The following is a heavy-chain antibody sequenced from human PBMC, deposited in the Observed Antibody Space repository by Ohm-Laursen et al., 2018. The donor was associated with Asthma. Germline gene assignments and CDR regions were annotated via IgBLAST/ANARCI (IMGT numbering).Heavy chain of an antibody. Sequence: SLRLSCTASGFTFTDYAMSWVRQAPGKGLDLVSSIRPSDGYTSYADSVRGRFTISRDISKNTVYLQMDRLRAEDTAVYYCVRGPMGDSPYAFDVWGQGTTVTVSS. CDR3: VRGPMGDSPYAFDV. D-gene: IGHD3-16*01. V-gene: IGHV3-23*01. CDR1: GFTFTDYA. CDR2: IRPSDGYT. J-gene: IGHJ6*02.